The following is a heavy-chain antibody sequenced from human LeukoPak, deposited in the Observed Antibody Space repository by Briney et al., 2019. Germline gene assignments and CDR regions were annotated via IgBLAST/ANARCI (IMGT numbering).Heavy chain of an antibody. CDR2: IYYSGST. CDR3: ARGAVAGKFSY. D-gene: IGHD6-19*01. CDR1: GGSISSSSYY. J-gene: IGHJ4*02. Sequence: SETLSLTCTVSGGSISSSSYYWGWIRQPPGEGLEWIGSIYYSGSTYYNPSLKSRVTISVDTSKNQFSLKLSSVTATDTAVYYCARGAVAGKFSYWGQGTLVTVSS. V-gene: IGHV4-39*01.